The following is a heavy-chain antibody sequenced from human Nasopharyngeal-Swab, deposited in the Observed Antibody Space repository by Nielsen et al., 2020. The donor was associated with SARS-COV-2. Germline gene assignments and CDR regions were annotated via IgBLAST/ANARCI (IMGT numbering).Heavy chain of an antibody. CDR1: GGSISSSNW. Sequence: SETLSLTCAVSGGSISSSNWWSWVRQPPGKGLEWIGENYHSGSTNYNPSLKSRVTISVDKSKNQSSLKLSSVTAADTAVYYCARKSYSSSSRWFDPWGQGTLVTVSS. D-gene: IGHD6-6*01. V-gene: IGHV4-4*02. CDR3: ARKSYSSSSRWFDP. J-gene: IGHJ5*02. CDR2: NYHSGST.